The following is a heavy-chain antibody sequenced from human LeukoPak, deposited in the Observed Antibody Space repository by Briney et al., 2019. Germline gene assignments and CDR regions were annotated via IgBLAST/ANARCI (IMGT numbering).Heavy chain of an antibody. D-gene: IGHD3-9*01. J-gene: IGHJ5*02. CDR1: GGTFSSYA. V-gene: IGHV1-69*06. CDR2: IIPIFGTA. Sequence: ASVKVSCKASGGTFSSYAISWVRQAPGQGLEWMGGIIPIFGTANYAQKFQGRVTITADKSTSTAYMELSSLRSEDTAVYYCARSPDDILTGYFPGNWFDPWGQGTLVTVSS. CDR3: ARSPDDILTGYFPGNWFDP.